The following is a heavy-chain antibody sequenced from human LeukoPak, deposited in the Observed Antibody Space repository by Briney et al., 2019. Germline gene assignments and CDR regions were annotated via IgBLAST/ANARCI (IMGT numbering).Heavy chain of an antibody. CDR3: ARDGPGLLWFGESWGAFDI. V-gene: IGHV4-31*03. CDR2: IYYSGST. Sequence: PSETLSLTCTVSGGSISSGGYYWSWIRQHPGKGLEWIGYIYYSGSTYYNPSLKSRVTISVDTSKNQFSLKLSSVTAADTAVYYCARDGPGLLWFGESWGAFDIWGQGTMVTVSS. CDR1: GGSISSGGYY. D-gene: IGHD3-10*01. J-gene: IGHJ3*02.